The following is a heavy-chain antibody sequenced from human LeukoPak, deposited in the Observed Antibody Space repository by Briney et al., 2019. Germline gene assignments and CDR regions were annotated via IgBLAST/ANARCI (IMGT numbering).Heavy chain of an antibody. D-gene: IGHD6-13*01. V-gene: IGHV1-2*02. CDR3: ARVKYRAAGDKQY. CDR2: INPNSGGT. Sequence: EASVKVSCKASGYTFTVYYMHWVRQAPGQGLEWMGWINPNSGGTNYAQKFQGRVTMTRDTSISTAYMELSRLRSDDTAVYYCARVKYRAAGDKQYWGRGTLVTVSS. J-gene: IGHJ4*02. CDR1: GYTFTVYY.